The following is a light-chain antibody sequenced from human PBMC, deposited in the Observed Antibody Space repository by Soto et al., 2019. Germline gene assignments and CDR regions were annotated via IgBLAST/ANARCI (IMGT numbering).Light chain of an antibody. CDR2: DNN. V-gene: IGLV1-51*01. Sequence: QSVLTQPPSVSAAPGQTVTISCSGSSSNIGNNYVSWYQQLPGTAPKLLIYDNNKRPSGIADRFSGSKSGTSATLGITGLQTGDEADYYCGSWDSSLSAYVFGTGTKLTVL. J-gene: IGLJ1*01. CDR1: SSNIGNNY. CDR3: GSWDSSLSAYV.